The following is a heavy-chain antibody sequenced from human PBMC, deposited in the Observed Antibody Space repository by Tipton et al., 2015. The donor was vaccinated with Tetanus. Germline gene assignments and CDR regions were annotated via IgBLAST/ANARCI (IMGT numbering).Heavy chain of an antibody. J-gene: IGHJ4*02. CDR2: ISGSGGST. D-gene: IGHD5-12*01. CDR1: GFTFSSYA. Sequence: AASGFTFSSYAMSWVRQAPGKGLEWVSAISGSGGSTYYADSVKGRFTISRDNSKNTLYLQMNSLRAEDTAVYYCAKTVRAPYSGYDPPPYYFDYWGQGTLVTVSS. CDR3: AKTVRAPYSGYDPPPYYFDY. V-gene: IGHV3-23*01.